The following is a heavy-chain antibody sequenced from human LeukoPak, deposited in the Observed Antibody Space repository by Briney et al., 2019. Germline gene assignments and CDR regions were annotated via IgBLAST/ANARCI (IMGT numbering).Heavy chain of an antibody. V-gene: IGHV4-34*01. J-gene: IGHJ4*02. CDR3: ARGGDGGNSPIGGNYFDY. CDR2: IDHSGST. D-gene: IGHD4-23*01. CDR1: GGSFSGYY. Sequence: SETLSLTCAVYGGSFSGYYWSWVRQPPGKGLEWIGEIDHSGSTNYNPSLKSRVTISVDTSKNQFSLKLSSVTAADTAVYYCARGGDGGNSPIGGNYFDYWGQGTLVTVSS.